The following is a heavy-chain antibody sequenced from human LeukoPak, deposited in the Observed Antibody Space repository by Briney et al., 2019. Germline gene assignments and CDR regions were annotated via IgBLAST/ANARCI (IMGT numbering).Heavy chain of an antibody. J-gene: IGHJ3*02. CDR3: ASLLRWLQGFDI. V-gene: IGHV4-34*01. D-gene: IGHD5-24*01. CDR1: GGSFSGYY. CDR2: INHSGST. Sequence: SETLSLTCAVYGGSFSGYYWSWIRQPPGKGLEWIGEINHSGSTNYNPSLKSRVTISVDTSKNQFSLKLSSVTAADTAVYYCASLLRWLQGFDIWGQGTMATVSS.